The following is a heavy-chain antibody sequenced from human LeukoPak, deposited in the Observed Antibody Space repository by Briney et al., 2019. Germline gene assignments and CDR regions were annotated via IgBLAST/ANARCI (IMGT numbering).Heavy chain of an antibody. D-gene: IGHD6-19*01. CDR1: GCTFSSYA. CDR2: IIPIFRTA. V-gene: IGHV1-69*06. J-gene: IGHJ6*03. Sequence: AAVKVACKPSGCTFSSYAISWVRQTPGQGLEWMGGIIPIFRTANYTHKVHGRVNITADKSTRPVYMELSSLRSEDTAVFYCARMGPWTRMGNIYGSGWYRHYYYYYMAVWGKGTTVTVSS. CDR3: ARMGPWTRMGNIYGSGWYRHYYYYYMAV.